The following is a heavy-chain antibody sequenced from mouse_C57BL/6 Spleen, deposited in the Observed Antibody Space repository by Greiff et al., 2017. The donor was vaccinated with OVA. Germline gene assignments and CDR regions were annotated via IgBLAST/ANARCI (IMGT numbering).Heavy chain of an antibody. CDR2: IHPNSGST. D-gene: IGHD3-2*02. CDR3: ARDSSGPRAMDY. Sequence: VQLQQPGAELVKPGASVKLSCKASGYTFTSYWMHWVKQRPGQGLEWIGMIHPNSGSTNYNEKFKSKATLTVDKSSSTAYMQLSSLTSEDSAVYYCARDSSGPRAMDYWGQGTSVTVSS. CDR1: GYTFTSYW. V-gene: IGHV1-64*01. J-gene: IGHJ4*01.